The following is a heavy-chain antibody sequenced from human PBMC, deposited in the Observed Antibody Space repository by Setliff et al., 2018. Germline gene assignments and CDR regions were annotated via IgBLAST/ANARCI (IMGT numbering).Heavy chain of an antibody. CDR2: IYPGDSDT. J-gene: IGHJ4*02. CDR1: GYSFTSYW. Sequence: GESLKISCKGSGYSFTSYWIGWVRQMPGKGLEWMGIIYPGDSDTRNGPSFQGQVTISADKSISTAYLQWSSLKASDTAIYYCARFLLSGYSYGYDYWGQGRWSPSPQ. D-gene: IGHD5-18*01. V-gene: IGHV5-51*01. CDR3: ARFLLSGYSYGYDY.